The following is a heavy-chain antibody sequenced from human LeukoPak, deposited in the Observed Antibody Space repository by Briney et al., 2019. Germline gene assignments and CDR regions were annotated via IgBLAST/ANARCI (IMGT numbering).Heavy chain of an antibody. Sequence: SETLSLTCAVYGGSFSGYYWSWIRQPPGKGLEWIGEINHSGSTNYNPSLKSRVTISVDTSKNQFSLELSSVTAADTAVYYCARDIFPVEMATIGGYWGQGTLVTVSS. V-gene: IGHV4-34*01. J-gene: IGHJ4*02. D-gene: IGHD5-24*01. CDR2: INHSGST. CDR1: GGSFSGYY. CDR3: ARDIFPVEMATIGGY.